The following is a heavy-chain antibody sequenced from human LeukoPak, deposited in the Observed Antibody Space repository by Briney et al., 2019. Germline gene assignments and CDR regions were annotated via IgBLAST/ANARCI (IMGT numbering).Heavy chain of an antibody. Sequence: GGSLRLSCAASGFTFSSYSMNWVRQAPGKGLELVANIRRDGNVEYYVDSVKGRFTISRDNAKNSLYLQMNSLRAEDTAVYYCATQNPYSGYDLDYWGQGTLVTVSS. D-gene: IGHD5-12*01. CDR3: ATQNPYSGYDLDY. CDR2: IRRDGNVE. J-gene: IGHJ4*02. V-gene: IGHV3-7*03. CDR1: GFTFSSYS.